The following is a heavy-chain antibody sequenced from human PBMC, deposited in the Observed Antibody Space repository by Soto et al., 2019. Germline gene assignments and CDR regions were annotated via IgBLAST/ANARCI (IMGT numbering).Heavy chain of an antibody. Sequence: PWESLKISCKGSGYSFTSYWINWVRQMPGKGLEWMGRIDPSDSYTNYSPSFQGHVTISADKSISTAYLQWKTLKASDTAMYYCARPQGSSGYNDAFDIWGQGTMVTISS. CDR3: ARPQGSSGYNDAFDI. CDR2: IDPSDSYT. J-gene: IGHJ3*02. D-gene: IGHD3-22*01. V-gene: IGHV5-10-1*01. CDR1: GYSFTSYW.